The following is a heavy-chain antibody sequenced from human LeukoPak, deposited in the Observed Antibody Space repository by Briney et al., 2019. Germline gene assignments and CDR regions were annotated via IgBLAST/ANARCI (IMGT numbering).Heavy chain of an antibody. J-gene: IGHJ6*02. CDR1: GFTFSSYA. CDR2: ISGSGGST. D-gene: IGHD2-2*01. Sequence: GGSLRLSCAASGFTFSSYAMSWVRQAPGKGLEWVSAISGSGGSTYYADSVKGRFTISRDNSKNTLYLQMNSLRAEDTAVYFRARGGHCSTTSCSNYDGMDVWGQGTTLTVSS. V-gene: IGHV3-23*01. CDR3: ARGGHCSTTSCSNYDGMDV.